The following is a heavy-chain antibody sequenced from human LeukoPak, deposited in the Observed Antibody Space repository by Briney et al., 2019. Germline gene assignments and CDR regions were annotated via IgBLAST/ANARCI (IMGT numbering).Heavy chain of an antibody. J-gene: IGHJ6*03. CDR3: ARGQRWLNSYYYYYMDV. V-gene: IGHV1-8*03. CDR2: MNPNSGNT. Sequence: ASVKVSCKASGYTFTSYDINWVRQATGQGLEWMGWMNPNSGNTGYAQKFQGRVTITRNTSISTAYMELSSLRSEDTAVYYCARGQRWLNSYYYYYMDVWGKGTTVTVSS. CDR1: GYTFTSYD. D-gene: IGHD5-24*01.